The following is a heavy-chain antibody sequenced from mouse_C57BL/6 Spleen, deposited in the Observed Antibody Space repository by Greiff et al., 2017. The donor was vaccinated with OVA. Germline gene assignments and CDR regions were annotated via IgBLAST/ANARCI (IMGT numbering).Heavy chain of an antibody. D-gene: IGHD1-1*01. J-gene: IGHJ4*01. Sequence: VQLQQSGAELVKPGASVKLSCKASGYTFTSYWMHWVKQRPGQGLEWIGMIHPNSGSTNYNEKFKSKATLTVDKSSSTAYMQLSSLTSEDSAVYYCARRRDYGSFYYAMDYWGQGTSVTVSS. CDR3: ARRRDYGSFYYAMDY. CDR2: IHPNSGST. CDR1: GYTFTSYW. V-gene: IGHV1-64*01.